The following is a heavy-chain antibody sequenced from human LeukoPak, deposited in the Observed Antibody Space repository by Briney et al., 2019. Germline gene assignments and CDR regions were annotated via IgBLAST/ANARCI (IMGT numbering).Heavy chain of an antibody. J-gene: IGHJ4*02. CDR1: GGSISSSSYY. CDR3: ARQGGSGYYFSFDY. V-gene: IGHV4-39*01. Sequence: SETLSLTCTVSGGSISSSSYYWGWIRQPPGKGLEWIGSIYYSGSTYYNPSLKSRVTISVDTSKNQFSLKLSSVTAADTAVYYCARQGGSGYYFSFDYWGQGTLVTVSS. D-gene: IGHD3-22*01. CDR2: IYYSGST.